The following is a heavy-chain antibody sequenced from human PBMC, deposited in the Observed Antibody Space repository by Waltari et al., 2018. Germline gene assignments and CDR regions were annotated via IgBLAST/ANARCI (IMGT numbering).Heavy chain of an antibody. CDR3: ARAQAGTTSSWYFDL. D-gene: IGHD1-26*01. CDR2: ISKSTTTI. J-gene: IGHJ2*01. V-gene: IGHV3-48*01. CDR1: GFTFSSYN. Sequence: EVQLVESGGGLVQPGGSLRLSCAASGFTFSSYNMNWVRQAPGKGLEWVSFISKSTTTIYYADSVKGRFTISGDNAKNSLYLQMNRLRAEDSASYYCARAQAGTTSSWYFDLWGRGTLVTVSS.